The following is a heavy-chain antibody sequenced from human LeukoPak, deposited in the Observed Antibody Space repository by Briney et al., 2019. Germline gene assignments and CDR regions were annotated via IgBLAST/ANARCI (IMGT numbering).Heavy chain of an antibody. Sequence: PSETLSLTCTVSGGSISSYYWSWIRQPAGKGLEGIGRSYTSGSTNYNPSLKSRVTISVDKSKNQFSLKLSSVTAADTAVYYCATQYYYGSGYPFDPWGQGTLVTVSS. D-gene: IGHD3-10*01. V-gene: IGHV4-4*07. CDR3: ATQYYYGSGYPFDP. J-gene: IGHJ5*02. CDR2: SYTSGST. CDR1: GGSISSYY.